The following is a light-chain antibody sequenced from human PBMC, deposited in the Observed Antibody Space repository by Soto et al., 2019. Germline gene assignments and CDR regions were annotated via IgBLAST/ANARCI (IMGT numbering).Light chain of an antibody. CDR1: QDIKTY. V-gene: IGKV1-13*02. CDR2: GTF. Sequence: AIQLTQSPSSLSASVGDRVSITCRASQDIKTYLAWYQQKQGKAPKLLISGTFTLQSGVPSRFNGSGSGTDFTLTISRLQPEDFATYYCQQYDARPFTFGPGTKVDLK. CDR3: QQYDARPFT. J-gene: IGKJ3*01.